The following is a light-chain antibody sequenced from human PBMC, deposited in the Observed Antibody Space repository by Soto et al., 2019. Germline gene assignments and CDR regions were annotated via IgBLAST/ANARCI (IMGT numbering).Light chain of an antibody. CDR1: QSISSW. V-gene: IGKV1-5*03. CDR2: KAS. J-gene: IGKJ1*01. Sequence: DIQMTQSPSILSASVGDRVTITCRASQSISSWLAWYQQKPGKAPKILIYKASTLESGVPSRFSDSGSGTEFTLTISSLQPDDFATYYCQQYNGYRWTFGQGTKVEIK. CDR3: QQYNGYRWT.